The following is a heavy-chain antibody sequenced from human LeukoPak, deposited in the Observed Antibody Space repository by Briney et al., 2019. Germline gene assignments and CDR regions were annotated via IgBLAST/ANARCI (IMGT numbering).Heavy chain of an antibody. CDR1: GYTFTSYA. D-gene: IGHD6-19*01. CDR2: IIPIFGTA. J-gene: IGHJ4*02. Sequence: SVKVSCKASGYTFTSYAMHWVRQAPGQGLEWMGGIIPIFGTANYAQKFQGRVTITADESTSTAYMELSSLRSEDTAVYYCARQVGGWPFDYWGQGTLVTVSS. CDR3: ARQVGGWPFDY. V-gene: IGHV1-69*13.